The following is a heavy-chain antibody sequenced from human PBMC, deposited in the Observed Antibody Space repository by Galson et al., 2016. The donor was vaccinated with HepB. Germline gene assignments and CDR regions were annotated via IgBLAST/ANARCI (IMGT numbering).Heavy chain of an antibody. Sequence: SVKVSCKASGYTFTSYDIHWVRQAPGQGLERMGWKNHNSGYTGYARKFQGRVTMTRNTSISTVFMELSSLRAEETAVYYCARNTPGHDAFDIWGQGTMDTVSS. D-gene: IGHD1-1*01. CDR1: GYTFTSYD. CDR2: KNHNSGYT. V-gene: IGHV1-8*01. J-gene: IGHJ3*02. CDR3: ARNTPGHDAFDI.